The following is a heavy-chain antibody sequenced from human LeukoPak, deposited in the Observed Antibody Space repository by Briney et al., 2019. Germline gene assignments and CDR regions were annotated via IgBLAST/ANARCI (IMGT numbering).Heavy chain of an antibody. CDR3: ARRSSGSPPYYFDY. CDR1: GFTFSSYS. CDR2: ISSSSSYI. V-gene: IGHV3-21*01. D-gene: IGHD1-26*01. Sequence: PGGSLRLSCAASGFTFSSYSMNWVRQAPGKGLEWVSSISSSSSYIYYADSVKGRFTISRDKAKNTLDLQMNSLRAEDTAVYYCARRSSGSPPYYFDYWGQGTLVTASS. J-gene: IGHJ4*02.